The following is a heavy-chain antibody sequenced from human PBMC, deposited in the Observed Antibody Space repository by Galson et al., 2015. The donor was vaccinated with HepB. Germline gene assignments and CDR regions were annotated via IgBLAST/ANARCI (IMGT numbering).Heavy chain of an antibody. D-gene: IGHD7-27*01. CDR1: GFTFSSYS. V-gene: IGHV3-21*01. CDR2: IISTSSYT. CDR3: VRDPPLGTPFDH. J-gene: IGHJ4*02. Sequence: SLRLSCAASGFTFSSYSMNWVRQAPGKGLEWVASIISTSSYTYYADSLKGRFTVSRDNAKNSLYLQMNSLRAEDTAVYYCVRDPPLGTPFDHWGQGTLVTVSS.